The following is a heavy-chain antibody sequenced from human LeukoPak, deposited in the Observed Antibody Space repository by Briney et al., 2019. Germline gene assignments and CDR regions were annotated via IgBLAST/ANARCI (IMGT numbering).Heavy chain of an antibody. CDR2: INHRGST. CDR3: ARDIGWGIAAAGTGLEFDY. V-gene: IGHV4-34*01. Sequence: PSETLSLTCAVYGGYFSGYYWSWIRPPPGKGLEWIGEINHRGSTNYNPSLKSRVTISVDTSKNQFSLKLSSVTAADTAVYYCARDIGWGIAAAGTGLEFDYWGQGTLVTVSS. D-gene: IGHD6-13*01. CDR1: GGYFSGYY. J-gene: IGHJ4*02.